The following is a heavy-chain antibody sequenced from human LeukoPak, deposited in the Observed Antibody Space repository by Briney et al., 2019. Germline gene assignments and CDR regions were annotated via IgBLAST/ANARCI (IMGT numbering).Heavy chain of an antibody. V-gene: IGHV1-18*01. CDR2: ISAYNGST. J-gene: IGHJ6*02. CDR1: DFSFTSYG. Sequence: GASVKVSCKASDFSFTSYGMSWVRQAPGQGLEWMGWISAYNGSTKYAQKLQGRVTMTTDTSTGTAYMELRSLRPDDTAVYYCARDLTSNVAVTEYHYYAMDVWAKGPRSPSP. CDR3: ARDLTSNVAVTEYHYYAMDV. D-gene: IGHD6-19*01.